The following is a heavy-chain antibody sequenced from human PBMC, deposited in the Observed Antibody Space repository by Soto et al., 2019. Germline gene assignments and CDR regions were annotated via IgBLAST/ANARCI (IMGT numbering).Heavy chain of an antibody. J-gene: IGHJ5*02. CDR1: GYSISSAYY. Sequence: SETLSLTCAVSGYSISSAYYWGWIRQPPGKNLEWIGSIYHSGSTYYNPSLKSRVTLSVDTSKNQFSLKLTSVTAADTAVYYCARDSRYYSDTSLGWFDPWGQGTLVTVS. CDR3: ARDSRYYSDTSLGWFDP. D-gene: IGHD3-22*01. V-gene: IGHV4-38-2*02. CDR2: IYHSGST.